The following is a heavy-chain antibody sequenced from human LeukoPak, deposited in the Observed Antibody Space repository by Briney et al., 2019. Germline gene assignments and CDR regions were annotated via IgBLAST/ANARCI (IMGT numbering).Heavy chain of an antibody. D-gene: IGHD1-7*01. CDR2: IYYSGST. J-gene: IGHJ4*02. CDR3: AREGGTGTTTFDY. Sequence: SQTLSLTCTVSGGSISSSDYYWSWIRQPPGKGLEWIGYIYYSGSTYYNPSLKSRVTISVDTSKNQFSLKLSSVTAADTAVYYCAREGGTGTTTFDYWGQGTLVTVSS. CDR1: GGSISSSDYY. V-gene: IGHV4-30-4*01.